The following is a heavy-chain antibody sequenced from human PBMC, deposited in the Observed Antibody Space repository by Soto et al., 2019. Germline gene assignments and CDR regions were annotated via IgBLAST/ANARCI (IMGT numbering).Heavy chain of an antibody. Sequence: QVQLVQSGAEVKKPGSSVTVSCKASGDTVSKFLINWVRQAPGQGPEWMGGIIPMFGTTNYARKFRGRLTITADESTTTAYMELSSLQSEDTAVYYCAREIGYGDFSAALLDWGQGTLVTVSS. CDR1: GDTVSKFL. CDR2: IIPMFGTT. D-gene: IGHD4-17*01. J-gene: IGHJ4*02. CDR3: AREIGYGDFSAALLD. V-gene: IGHV1-69*01.